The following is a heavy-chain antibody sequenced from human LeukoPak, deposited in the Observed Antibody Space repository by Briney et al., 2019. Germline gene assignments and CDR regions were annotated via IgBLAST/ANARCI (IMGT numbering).Heavy chain of an antibody. J-gene: IGHJ4*02. V-gene: IGHV3-49*04. Sequence: GGSLRLSCAASVSTLSTHWMTWVRQPPGKGLEWVGFIRSKAHGGTTECVASVKGRFTISRDDSKNIAYLQMNSLITEDTAFYYCVSIAAAAHSDFDYWGQGTLVTVSS. CDR3: VSIAAAAHSDFDY. D-gene: IGHD6-13*01. CDR1: VSTLSTHW. CDR2: IRSKAHGGTT.